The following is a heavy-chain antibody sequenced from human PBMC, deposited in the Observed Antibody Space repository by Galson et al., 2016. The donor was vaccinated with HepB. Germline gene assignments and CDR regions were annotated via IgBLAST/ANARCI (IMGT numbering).Heavy chain of an antibody. CDR3: AKEMKVVATVGFDP. Sequence: SLRLSCAASRFTFSAYAMSWVRQAPGKGLEWVSAISGSGDSTYYGDSVKGRFAISRDNSKNTVYLQMSGLRAEDTAVYYYAKEMKVVATVGFDPWGQGTLVTVSS. J-gene: IGHJ5*02. V-gene: IGHV3-23*01. CDR2: ISGSGDST. CDR1: RFTFSAYA. D-gene: IGHD2-15*01.